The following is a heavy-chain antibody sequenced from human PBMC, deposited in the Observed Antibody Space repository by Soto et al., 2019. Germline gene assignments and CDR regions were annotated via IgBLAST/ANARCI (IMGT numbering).Heavy chain of an antibody. CDR1: GGSISSSNL. D-gene: IGHD6-13*01. J-gene: IGHJ4*02. V-gene: IGHV4-4*02. CDR2: IYHSGST. Sequence: QVQLQESGPGLVKPSGTLSLTCAVSGGSISSSNLWSWVRQPPGKGLEWIGEIYHSGSTNYNPSLKSRVTISVDTSKNQFSLKLSSVTAADTAVYYCARVPFRSAYSRSGQIPDYRGQGTLVTVSS. CDR3: ARVPFRSAYSRSGQIPDY.